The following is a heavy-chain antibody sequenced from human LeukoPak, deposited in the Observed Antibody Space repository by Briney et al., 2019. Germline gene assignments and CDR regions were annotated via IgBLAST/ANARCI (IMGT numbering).Heavy chain of an antibody. Sequence: PGGSLRLSCAASGFTFSSYAMSWVRQAPGKGPEWVSAISVTGSSTYYADSVEGRFTLSRDNSKNTLYLQMNSLRAEDTAVYYCARDTRFDYWGQGTLVTVSS. CDR1: GFTFSSYA. CDR2: ISVTGSST. J-gene: IGHJ4*02. V-gene: IGHV3-23*01. CDR3: ARDTRFDY.